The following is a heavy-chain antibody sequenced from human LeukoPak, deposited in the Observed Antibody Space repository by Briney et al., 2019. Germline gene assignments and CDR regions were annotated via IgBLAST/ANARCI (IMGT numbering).Heavy chain of an antibody. CDR1: GFTFSSSW. D-gene: IGHD4-11*01. CDR3: ARGLVPGLLDY. V-gene: IGHV3-74*01. Sequence: RVPLRLSCAASGFTFSSSWMYWARQAPGKALVCVSYINSDESFTIYAHSVKGRFTISRHNEKNTVSLHKNTLRAEDTAVYYGARGLVPGLLDYWGQRTPVTVSS. J-gene: IGHJ4*02. CDR2: INSDESFT.